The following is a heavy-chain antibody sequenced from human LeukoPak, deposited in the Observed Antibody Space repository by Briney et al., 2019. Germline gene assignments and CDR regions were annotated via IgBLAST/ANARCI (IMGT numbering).Heavy chain of an antibody. D-gene: IGHD3-22*01. CDR2: INHSGST. J-gene: IGHJ5*02. Sequence: SETLSLTCAVYGGSFSGYYWSWIRQPPGKGLEWIGEINHSGSTNYNPSLKSRVTISVDTSKNQFSLKLSSVTAADTAVYYCARVGYYYDSSGYWPALGWFDPWGQGTLVTVSS. CDR3: ARVGYYYDSSGYWPALGWFDP. CDR1: GGSFSGYY. V-gene: IGHV4-34*01.